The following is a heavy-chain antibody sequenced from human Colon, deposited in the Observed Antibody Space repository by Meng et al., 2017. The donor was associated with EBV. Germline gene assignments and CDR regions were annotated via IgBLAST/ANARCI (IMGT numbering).Heavy chain of an antibody. CDR1: GGPFSGFY. CDR2: IDDSGNI. Sequence: QVQLQQRGAGLLPPSETLSLTWPVYGGPFSGFYWTWIRQSPGKGLEWIGEIDDSGNIIYNPSLKSRVTISGDTSKNQFSLNVSSVTAADTAVYYCARSRWLLLQLWGQGTLVTVSS. V-gene: IGHV4-34*01. CDR3: ARSRWLLLQL. J-gene: IGHJ4*02. D-gene: IGHD3-22*01.